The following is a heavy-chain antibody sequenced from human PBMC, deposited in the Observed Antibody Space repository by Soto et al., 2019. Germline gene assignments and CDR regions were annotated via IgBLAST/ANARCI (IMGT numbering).Heavy chain of an antibody. D-gene: IGHD1-1*01. Sequence: LSLTCTVSGDSISSADYYWSWIRQTPGKGLEWIGHIFYSGTTYYNPSLKSRLTISVDTSKNHFSLRLTSVTAADTAVYYCARDLWVEPELYYYGMDVWGQGTTVTVSS. CDR2: IFYSGTT. CDR3: ARDLWVEPELYYYGMDV. J-gene: IGHJ6*02. CDR1: GDSISSADYY. V-gene: IGHV4-30-4*01.